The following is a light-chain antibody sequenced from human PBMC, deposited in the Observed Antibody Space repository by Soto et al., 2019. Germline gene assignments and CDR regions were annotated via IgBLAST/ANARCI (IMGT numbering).Light chain of an antibody. Sequence: QSPLTQPASVSGSPGQSITISCPGTNSHVGGYNFVSWYQQYPGKAPKLMICDVSNRPSGVSNRFSGSKSGNTASLTISGLQAEDEADYYCSSFTGSNYVFGTGTKVTVL. CDR3: SSFTGSNYV. J-gene: IGLJ1*01. V-gene: IGLV2-14*03. CDR2: DVS. CDR1: NSHVGGYNF.